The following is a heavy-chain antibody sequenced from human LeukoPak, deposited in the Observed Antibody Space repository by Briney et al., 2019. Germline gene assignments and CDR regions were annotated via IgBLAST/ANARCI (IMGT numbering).Heavy chain of an antibody. Sequence: PGGSLTLSCAGSGDRLTRHTMNWPRRAPGEGLEWISYIRSGCDYIYYPDSVQGRFTICRDNARTSSYLQMNSPRVEDPAIYYCAREYDSRARFDPWGPGTLVTVSS. CDR2: IRSGCDYI. D-gene: IGHD3-22*01. V-gene: IGHV3-21*05. CDR1: GDRLTRHT. J-gene: IGHJ5*02. CDR3: AREYDSRARFDP.